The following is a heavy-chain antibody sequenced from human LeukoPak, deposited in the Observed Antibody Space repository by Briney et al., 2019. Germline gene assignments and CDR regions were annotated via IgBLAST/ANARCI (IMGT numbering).Heavy chain of an antibody. J-gene: IGHJ6*02. CDR2: INHSGST. CDR3: ARAPLGDIVVVPAAVGTAREQTRQGMDV. CDR1: GGSFSGYY. D-gene: IGHD2-2*01. Sequence: PSGTLSLTCAVYGGSFSGYYWSWIRQPPGKGLEWIGEINHSGSTNYNSSLKSRVTISVDTSKNQFSLKLSSVTAADTAVYYCARAPLGDIVVVPAAVGTAREQTRQGMDVWGQGTTVTVSS. V-gene: IGHV4-34*01.